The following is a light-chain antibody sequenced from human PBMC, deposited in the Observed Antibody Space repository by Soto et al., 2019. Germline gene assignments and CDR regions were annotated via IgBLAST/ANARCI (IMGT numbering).Light chain of an antibody. CDR2: GAS. V-gene: IGKV3-20*01. CDR3: QQYYSSWT. Sequence: EIVLTQSPGTLSLSPGERATLSCRASQSISGTFLAWYQHKPGQAPRVLIYGASRRATGIPDRFSGSGTGTDFTLTISRLEPEGFALYYCQQYYSSWTFGQGTKVEMK. J-gene: IGKJ1*01. CDR1: QSISGTF.